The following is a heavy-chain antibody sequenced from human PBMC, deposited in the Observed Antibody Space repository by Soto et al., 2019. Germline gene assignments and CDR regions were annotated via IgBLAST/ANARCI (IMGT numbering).Heavy chain of an antibody. CDR1: GFTFTTYA. CDR2: ISNDGRGK. Sequence: QAQLVESGGGVVQPGRSLRLSCAAYGFTFTTYAIHWVRQAPGKGLEWVAVISNDGRGKYYADSVKGRCTIYRDKSENTLYLQMNSLGSDGTAVYYCARDKCFGGGSSCYDFDFWGQGTLVTVSS. D-gene: IGHD2-15*01. V-gene: IGHV3-30*04. CDR3: ARDKCFGGGSSCYDFDF. J-gene: IGHJ4*02.